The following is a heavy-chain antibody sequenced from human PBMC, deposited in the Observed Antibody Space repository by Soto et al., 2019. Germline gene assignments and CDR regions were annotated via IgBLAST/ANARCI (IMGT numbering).Heavy chain of an antibody. CDR2: ISSSSSTI. CDR3: ARVSRTYYDYIWGSSTYYFDY. V-gene: IGHV3-48*01. J-gene: IGHJ4*02. Sequence: GGSLRLSCAASGFTFSSYSMNWVRQAPGKGLEWVSYISSSSSTIYYADSVKGRFTISRDNAKNSLYLQMNSLRAEDTAVYYCARVSRTYYDYIWGSSTYYFDYWGQGTLVTVSS. CDR1: GFTFSSYS. D-gene: IGHD3-16*01.